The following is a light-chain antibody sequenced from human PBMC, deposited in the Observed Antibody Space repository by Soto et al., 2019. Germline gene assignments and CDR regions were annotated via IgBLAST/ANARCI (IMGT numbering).Light chain of an antibody. V-gene: IGKV1-9*01. CDR1: QGIDTS. CDR2: APS. J-gene: IGKJ5*01. Sequence: ILLTLSPSSLSASVGNSVTIVCRASQGIDTSLAWYQQKPGKAPKLLIYAPSNFQSGVPSRFSGSGSGTHFTLTISSLQTEDFATYYCQQLHGYPITFGQGTRLEIK. CDR3: QQLHGYPIT.